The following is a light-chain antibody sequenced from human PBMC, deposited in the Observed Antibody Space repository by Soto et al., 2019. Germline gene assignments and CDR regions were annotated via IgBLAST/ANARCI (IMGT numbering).Light chain of an antibody. CDR3: QQRSNWPPT. CDR2: DAS. J-gene: IGKJ5*01. V-gene: IGKV3-11*01. Sequence: EIVLTQSTANLSLSPWERVTLSCTASHSISSYLAWYQQIPGQAPRLLIYDASNRATGIPARFSGRGSGTDFTLTSSSLEPEDFAVYYCQQRSNWPPTCGQGTRLEIK. CDR1: HSISSY.